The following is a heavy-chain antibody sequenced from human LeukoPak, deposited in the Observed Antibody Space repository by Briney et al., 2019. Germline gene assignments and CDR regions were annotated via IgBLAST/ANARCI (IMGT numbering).Heavy chain of an antibody. CDR3: ARRAAGTFDY. CDR2: VYCSGST. J-gene: IGHJ4*02. Sequence: SETLSLTCTVSGGSISSSSYYWGWIRQPPGKGLEWIGRVYCSGSTYYNPSLKSRVSISIGTSKNQSSLTPSSVTAADTAVYYCARRAAGTFDYWGQGTLVAVSS. D-gene: IGHD6-13*01. CDR1: GGSISSSSYY. V-gene: IGHV4-39*01.